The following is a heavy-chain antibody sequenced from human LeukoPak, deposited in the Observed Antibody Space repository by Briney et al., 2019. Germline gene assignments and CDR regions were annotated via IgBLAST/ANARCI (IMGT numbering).Heavy chain of an antibody. D-gene: IGHD3-10*01. V-gene: IGHV3-21*01. CDR2: ISSSSSYI. CDR1: RFTFSSYS. CDR3: ARVSDGSGSSPYYFYY. Sequence: GGSLRLSCAASRFTFSSYSMNWVRQAPGKGLEWVSSISSSSSYIYYADSVKGRFTISRDNAKNSLYLQMNSLRAEDTAVYYCARVSDGSGSSPYYFYYWGQGTLVTVSS. J-gene: IGHJ4*02.